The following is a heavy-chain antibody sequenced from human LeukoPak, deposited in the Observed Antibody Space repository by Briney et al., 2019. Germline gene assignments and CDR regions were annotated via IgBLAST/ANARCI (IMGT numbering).Heavy chain of an antibody. CDR1: GGSISSSSYY. CDR2: IYYSGST. CDR3: AYEKGGSFDY. D-gene: IGHD1-26*01. J-gene: IGHJ4*02. V-gene: IGHV4-39*01. Sequence: SETLSLTCTVSGGSISSSSYYWGWIRQPPGKGLEWIGSIYYSGSTYYNPSLKSRVTISVDTSKNQFSLKLSSVTAADTAVYYCAYEKGGSFDYWGQGTLVTVSS.